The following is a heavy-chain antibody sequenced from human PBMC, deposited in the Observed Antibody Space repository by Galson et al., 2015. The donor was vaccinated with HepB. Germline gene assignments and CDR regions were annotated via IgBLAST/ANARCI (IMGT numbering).Heavy chain of an antibody. J-gene: IGHJ6*02. Sequence: SLRLSCAASGFTFSDYYMSWIRQAPGKGLEWVSYISSSSSTIYYADSVKGRFTISRDNAKNSLYLQMNSLRAEDTAVYYCARDNAYYDSSGYYPYYYYGMDVWGQGTTVTVS. CDR3: ARDNAYYDSSGYYPYYYYGMDV. V-gene: IGHV3-11*04. D-gene: IGHD3-22*01. CDR2: ISSSSSTI. CDR1: GFTFSDYY.